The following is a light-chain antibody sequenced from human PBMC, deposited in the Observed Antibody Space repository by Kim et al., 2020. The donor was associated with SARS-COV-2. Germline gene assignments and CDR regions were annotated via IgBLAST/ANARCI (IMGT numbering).Light chain of an antibody. J-gene: IGLJ3*02. CDR3: NSRDSSGNHWV. Sequence: AVGQTVRITGQGDSLRSYYASWYQQKPGQAPVLVIYGKNNRPSGIPDRFSGSSSGNTASLTITGAQAEDEADYYCNSRDSSGNHWVFGGGTQLTVL. CDR1: SLRSYY. CDR2: GKN. V-gene: IGLV3-19*01.